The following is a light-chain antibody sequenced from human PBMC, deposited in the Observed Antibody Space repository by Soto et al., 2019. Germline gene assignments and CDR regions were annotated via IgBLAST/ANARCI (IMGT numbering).Light chain of an antibody. CDR1: SSDVGSYDS. V-gene: IGLV2-18*02. Sequence: SVLTQPPSVSGSPGQSVTISCTGTSSDVGSYDSVSWYQQPPGTVPKLMIYEVSNRPSGVPDRFSGSKSGNTASLTISGLQAEDEADYYCSSYTTSRTYVFGTGTKLTVL. CDR3: SSYTTSRTYV. CDR2: EVS. J-gene: IGLJ1*01.